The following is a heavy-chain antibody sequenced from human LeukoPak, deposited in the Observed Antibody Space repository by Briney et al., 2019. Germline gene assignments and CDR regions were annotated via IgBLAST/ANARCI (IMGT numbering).Heavy chain of an antibody. D-gene: IGHD3-10*01. CDR1: GFTFSSYA. V-gene: IGHV3-23*01. CDR2: ISGSGGST. Sequence: SGASLRLSCAASGFTFSSYAMSWVRQAPGKGLEWVSAISGSGGSTYYADSVKGRFTISRDNSKNTLYLQMNSLRAEDTAVYYCAKENGRYGSGSYSDHWGQGTLVTVSS. CDR3: AKENGRYGSGSYSDH. J-gene: IGHJ4*02.